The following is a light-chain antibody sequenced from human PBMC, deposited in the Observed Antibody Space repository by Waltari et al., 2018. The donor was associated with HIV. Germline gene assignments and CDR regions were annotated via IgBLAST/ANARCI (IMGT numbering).Light chain of an antibody. J-gene: IGLJ1*01. Sequence: QSVLTQPPSASGTPGQRVTISCSGSSSTIGNDNVNWYQQLPGTAPKHLIHKNYQRPSGVPDRFAGSKSGPSASLAISGLRSEDEADYYCVGWDASLSAYVFGTGTKVTIL. CDR1: SSTIGNDN. CDR3: VGWDASLSAYV. CDR2: KNY. V-gene: IGLV1-47*01.